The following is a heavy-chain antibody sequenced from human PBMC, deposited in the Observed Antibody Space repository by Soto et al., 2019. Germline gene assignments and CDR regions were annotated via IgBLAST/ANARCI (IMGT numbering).Heavy chain of an antibody. CDR3: AGGLLWLGELLYGLDP. CDR1: GYTFTSYD. D-gene: IGHD3-10*01. CDR2: MNPNSGNT. V-gene: IGHV1-8*01. J-gene: IGHJ5*02. Sequence: ASVKVSCKASGYTFTSYDINWVRQATGQGLEWMGWMNPNSGNTGYAQKFQGRVTMTRNTSISTAYMELSSLRSEDTAVYYCAGGLLWLGELLYGLDPWGQGTRV.